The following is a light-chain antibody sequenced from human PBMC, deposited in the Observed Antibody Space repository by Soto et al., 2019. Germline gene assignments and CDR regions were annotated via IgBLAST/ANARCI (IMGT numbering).Light chain of an antibody. CDR3: SSYSISDTPYV. CDR1: SSDIGAYDY. Sequence: QSALTQPASLSGSPGQSITISCTGTSSDIGAYDYVSWFQQHPGKAPKLMISEVNNRPSGISDRFSGSKSGNTASLTISGLQAEDEADYYCSSYSISDTPYVFGGGTKVTVL. CDR2: EVN. J-gene: IGLJ1*01. V-gene: IGLV2-14*01.